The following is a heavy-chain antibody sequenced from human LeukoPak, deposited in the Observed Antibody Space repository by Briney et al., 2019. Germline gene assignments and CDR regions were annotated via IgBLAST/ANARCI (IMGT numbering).Heavy chain of an antibody. CDR3: TRDKLELRQFDY. V-gene: IGHV3-15*01. CDR1: GFTLSNAW. Sequence: PGGSLRLSCAVSGFTLSNAWMSWVRQAPGKGLEWVGRIKSKTDGDTTDYAAPVKGRFTISRDESKDTLYLQMSSLKAGDTAVYYCTRDKLELRQFDYWGQGTLVTVSS. CDR2: IKSKTDGDTT. J-gene: IGHJ4*02. D-gene: IGHD1-7*01.